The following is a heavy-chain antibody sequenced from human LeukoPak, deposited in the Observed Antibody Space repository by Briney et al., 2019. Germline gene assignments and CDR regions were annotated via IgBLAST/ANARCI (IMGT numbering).Heavy chain of an antibody. CDR1: GFMFHDYA. V-gene: IGHV3-43*02. Sequence: GGSLRLSCAAPGFMFHDYAIHWVRQAPGKGLEWVSLISGDGGSTFYADSVKGRFNISRDNSKNSLYLQMNSLRSDDTALYYCARESESSGWYDYWGQGTLVTVSS. D-gene: IGHD6-19*01. CDR2: ISGDGGST. J-gene: IGHJ4*02. CDR3: ARESESSGWYDY.